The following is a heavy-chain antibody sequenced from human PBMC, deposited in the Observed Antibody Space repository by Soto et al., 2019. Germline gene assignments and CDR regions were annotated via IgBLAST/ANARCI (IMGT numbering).Heavy chain of an antibody. Sequence: QVQLVQSGAEVKKPGSSVKVSCKASGGTFSSYAISWVRQAPGKGLEWVAVIWYDGSNKYYADSVKGRFTISRDNSKNTLYLQMNSLRAEDTAVYYCARDEVARSSYYGMDVWGQGTTVTVSS. J-gene: IGHJ6*02. CDR1: GGTFSSYA. CDR2: IWYDGSNK. D-gene: IGHD5-12*01. CDR3: ARDEVARSSYYGMDV. V-gene: IGHV3-33*01.